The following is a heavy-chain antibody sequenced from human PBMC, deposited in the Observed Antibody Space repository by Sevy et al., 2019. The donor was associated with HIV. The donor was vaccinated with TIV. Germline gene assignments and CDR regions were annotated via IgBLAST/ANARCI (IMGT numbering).Heavy chain of an antibody. J-gene: IGHJ4*02. CDR2: IKQDAGQK. CDR3: ARDDGNYYFDY. V-gene: IGHV3-7*01. D-gene: IGHD1-7*01. CDR1: GFTFSKYW. Sequence: GGSLRLSCAASGFTFSKYWMGWVRQAPWKGLEWVANIKQDAGQKYYVDSVKGRFTISRDNAKNSLYLQMNSLRAEDTAVYFCARDDGNYYFDYWGQGTLVTVSS.